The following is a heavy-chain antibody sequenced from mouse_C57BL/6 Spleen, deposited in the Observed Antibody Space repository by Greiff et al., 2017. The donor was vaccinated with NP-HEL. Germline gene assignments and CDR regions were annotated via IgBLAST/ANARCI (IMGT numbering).Heavy chain of an antibody. CDR2: ISPGDGDP. J-gene: IGHJ2*01. CDR1: GYAFSSSW. CDR3: ARTLTTVVAKGYFDY. V-gene: IGHV1-82*01. D-gene: IGHD1-1*01. Sequence: QVQLQQSGPELVKPGASVKISCKASGYAFSSSWMNWVKQRPGKGLAWIGRISPGDGDPNSTGKFKGKATLTADKSSSTAYMQLSSLTSEDSAVYFCARTLTTVVAKGYFDYWGQGTTLTVSS.